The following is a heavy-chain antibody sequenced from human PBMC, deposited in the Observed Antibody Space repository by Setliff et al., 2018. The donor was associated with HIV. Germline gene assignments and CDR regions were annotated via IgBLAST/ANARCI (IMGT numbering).Heavy chain of an antibody. CDR1: GYTFTSYD. J-gene: IGHJ6*03. Sequence: ASVKVSCKASGYTFTSYDINWVRQATGQGLEWMGWMNPNSGNTGYAQKFQGRVTMARDTSISTAYMELNNLKFEDTAVYYCAREIQFSATTYYYYYMDDWGRGTTVTVSS. D-gene: IGHD5-18*01. V-gene: IGHV1-8*02. CDR2: MNPNSGNT. CDR3: AREIQFSATTYYYYYMDD.